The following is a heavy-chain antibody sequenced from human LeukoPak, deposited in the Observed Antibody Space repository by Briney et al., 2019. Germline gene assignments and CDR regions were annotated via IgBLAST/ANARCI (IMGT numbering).Heavy chain of an antibody. D-gene: IGHD1-26*01. V-gene: IGHV1-2*02. CDR2: MRWNNPSSGGT. CDR1: GYTFTGYY. Sequence: GASVKVSCKTSGYTFTGYYMHWVRQAPGQGLEWMGWMRWNNPSSGGTNYAQRFQGRVTMTRDTSISTAYMELYRLTSDDTAGYYCARSGYYYGLDVWGQGTTVTVSS. J-gene: IGHJ6*02. CDR3: ARSGYYYGLDV.